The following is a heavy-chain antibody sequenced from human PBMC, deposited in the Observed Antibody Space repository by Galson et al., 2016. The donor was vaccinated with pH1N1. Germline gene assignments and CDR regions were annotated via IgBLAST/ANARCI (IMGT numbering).Heavy chain of an antibody. D-gene: IGHD3-9*01. CDR3: ARHVALDPPFEYYYIDV. V-gene: IGHV5-51*01. Sequence: QSGAEVKKPGESLKISCKGSGYGFPTSWIGWVRQMPGKGLEWMGSIYLDDSDTRYSPSFQGQVTISADKSIRTTYLQWSSLKASATAIYYCARHVALDPPFEYYYIDVWGKGTTVIVSS. CDR1: GYGFPTSW. CDR2: IYLDDSDT. J-gene: IGHJ6*03.